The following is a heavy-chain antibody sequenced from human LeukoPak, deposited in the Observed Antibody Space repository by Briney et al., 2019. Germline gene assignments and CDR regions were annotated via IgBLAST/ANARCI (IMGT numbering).Heavy chain of an antibody. J-gene: IGHJ3*02. D-gene: IGHD2-21*02. Sequence: SGTLSLTCAVSGGSISSTHWWSWVRQPPGKGLEWIGEIFQSGRTNYNPSLKSRVTISVDTTKNQFSLKLSSVTAADTAVYYCARSIIVVVAAGALDIWGQGTMVTVSS. CDR3: ARSIIVVVAAGALDI. V-gene: IGHV4-4*02. CDR1: GGSISSTHW. CDR2: IFQSGRT.